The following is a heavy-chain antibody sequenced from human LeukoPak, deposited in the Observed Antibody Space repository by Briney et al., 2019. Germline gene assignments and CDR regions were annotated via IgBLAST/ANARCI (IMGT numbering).Heavy chain of an antibody. D-gene: IGHD2-8*01. V-gene: IGHV3-30*02. Sequence: GGSLRLSCEASGFTFGSYEMTWVRQAPGKGLGWVAYIQYDGSNKQYADSVKGRFTISRDSSKNTLYLQMNSLRAEDTAVYYCAKDRCSNGIGCLYYYMDVWGKGTTVTISS. CDR1: GFTFGSYE. CDR2: IQYDGSNK. J-gene: IGHJ6*03. CDR3: AKDRCSNGIGCLYYYMDV.